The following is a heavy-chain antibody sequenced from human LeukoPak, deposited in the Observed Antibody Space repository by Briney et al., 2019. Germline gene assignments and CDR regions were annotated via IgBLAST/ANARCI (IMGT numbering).Heavy chain of an antibody. Sequence: PSETLSLTCTVSGGSISSSSYYWGWIRQPPGKGLEWIGSIYYSGSTYYNPSLKSRVTISVDTSKNQFSLKLSSVTAADTAVYYCARGRDGYGDYDYWGQGTLVTVSS. D-gene: IGHD4-17*01. V-gene: IGHV4-39*01. J-gene: IGHJ4*02. CDR1: GGSISSSSYY. CDR2: IYYSGST. CDR3: ARGRDGYGDYDY.